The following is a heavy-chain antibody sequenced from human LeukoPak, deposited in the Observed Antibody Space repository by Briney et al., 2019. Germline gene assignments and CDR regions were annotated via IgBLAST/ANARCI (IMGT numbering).Heavy chain of an antibody. CDR2: IKQDGSEK. CDR1: GFIFSSAW. CDR3: ARDGTYTDYDPDFDI. D-gene: IGHD5-12*01. V-gene: IGHV3-7*04. J-gene: IGHJ4*02. Sequence: GGSLRLSCAASGFIFSSAWMNWVRQAPGKGLEWVANIKQDGSEKYYVDSVKGRFTISRDNAKNSLYLQMNSLRAEDTAVFYCARDGTYTDYDPDFDIWGQGTLVTVSS.